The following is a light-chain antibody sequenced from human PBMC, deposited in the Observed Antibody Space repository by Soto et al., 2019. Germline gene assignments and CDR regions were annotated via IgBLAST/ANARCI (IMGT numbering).Light chain of an antibody. CDR1: SSNIGADYD. V-gene: IGLV1-40*01. J-gene: IGLJ2*01. CDR3: QSYDRSLSGSV. Sequence: QSVLTQPPSVSGAPGQRVTISCTGGSSNIGADYDVHWYQQFPGTAPKLLIYGNSNRPSGVPDRFSGSKSVTSASLAITGLRAEDEADYYCQSYDRSLSGSVFGGGTKLTVL. CDR2: GNS.